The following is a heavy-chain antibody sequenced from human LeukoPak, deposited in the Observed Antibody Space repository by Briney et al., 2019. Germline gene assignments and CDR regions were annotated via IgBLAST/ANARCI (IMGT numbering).Heavy chain of an antibody. J-gene: IGHJ4*02. Sequence: GASVKVSCKASGYTFTSYYMHWVRQAPGQGLEWMGIINPSGGSTSYAQKFQGRVTMTRDTSTSTVYMELSSLGSEDTAVYYCARTHPTYYYDSSGYLHHPYFDYWGQGTLVTVSS. D-gene: IGHD3-22*01. CDR1: GYTFTSYY. CDR3: ARTHPTYYYDSSGYLHHPYFDY. CDR2: INPSGGST. V-gene: IGHV1-46*01.